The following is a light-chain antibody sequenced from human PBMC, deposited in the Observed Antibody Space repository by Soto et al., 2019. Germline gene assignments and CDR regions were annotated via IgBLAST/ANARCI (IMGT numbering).Light chain of an antibody. CDR1: QSLVHSDGIAY. Sequence: DVVMTQSPLSLTVTLGHPASISCRSNQSLVHSDGIAYFSWFQQRPGRSPRRLIYKVSNRDSGVPARFSGSGSGTDFALKISRVEAEDVGVYYCMQGTHWPITFGQGTRLEI. J-gene: IGKJ5*01. V-gene: IGKV2-30*02. CDR2: KVS. CDR3: MQGTHWPIT.